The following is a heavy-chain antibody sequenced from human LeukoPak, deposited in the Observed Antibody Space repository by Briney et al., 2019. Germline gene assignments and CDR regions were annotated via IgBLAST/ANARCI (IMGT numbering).Heavy chain of an antibody. CDR3: AREVSEGFDF. CDR2: FGTRSTSI. D-gene: IGHD3-22*01. V-gene: IGHV3-21*01. Sequence: GGSLRLSCTASGFTFSGYSMNWIRKAPGKGLEWVSSFGTRSTSIYHAGSVKGRFAISRDNAKNSLYLQMNSLRAEDTALYYCAREVSEGFDFWGQGTLVTVSS. CDR1: GFTFSGYS. J-gene: IGHJ4*02.